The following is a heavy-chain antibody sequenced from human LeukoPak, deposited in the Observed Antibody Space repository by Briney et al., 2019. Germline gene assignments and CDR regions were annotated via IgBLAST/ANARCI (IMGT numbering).Heavy chain of an antibody. CDR2: ISAYNGNT. CDR1: GYTFTSYG. D-gene: IGHD3-10*01. Sequence: ASVKVSCKASGYTFTSYGISWVRQAPGQGLEWMGWISAYNGNTNYAQKLQGRVTMTTDTSTSTAYMELRSLRSDDTAVYYCARGKPDYYGSGSYSPAFDYWGQGTLVTVSS. J-gene: IGHJ4*02. CDR3: ARGKPDYYGSGSYSPAFDY. V-gene: IGHV1-18*01.